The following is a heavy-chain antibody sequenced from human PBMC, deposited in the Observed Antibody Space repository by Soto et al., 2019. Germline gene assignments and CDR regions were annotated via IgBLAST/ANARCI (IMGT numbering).Heavy chain of an antibody. D-gene: IGHD6-19*01. Sequence: VSLRLSCAASGFTFGGSAMHWVRQASGKGLEWVGHIRSKTNSYATAYAESVKGRFTISRDDSMNTAYLQMNSLKTEDTAVYFCTRQTDAVQWLVVPTDYNFDYWGQGTLVTVSS. J-gene: IGHJ4*02. V-gene: IGHV3-73*01. CDR1: GFTFGGSA. CDR3: TRQTDAVQWLVVPTDYNFDY. CDR2: IRSKTNSYAT.